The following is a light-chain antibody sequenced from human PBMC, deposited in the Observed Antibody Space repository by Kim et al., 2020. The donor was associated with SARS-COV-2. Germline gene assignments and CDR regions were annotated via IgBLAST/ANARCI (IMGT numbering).Light chain of an antibody. CDR1: QSLSAN. CDR2: GAS. CDR3: QHYNIWPWT. Sequence: VSPGESATLSGRASQSLSANLAWYQQKPGQGPRLLIYGASTRATGIPARFSGSGSGTEFTLTISSLQSEDFAVYYCQHYNIWPWTFGQGTKVDIK. J-gene: IGKJ1*01. V-gene: IGKV3-15*01.